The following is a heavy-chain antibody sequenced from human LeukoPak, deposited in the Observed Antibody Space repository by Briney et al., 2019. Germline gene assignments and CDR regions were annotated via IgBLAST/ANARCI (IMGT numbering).Heavy chain of an antibody. CDR3: ARDSLRRLLWFGELGAFDI. D-gene: IGHD3-10*01. CDR1: GYTFTGYY. CDR2: INPNSGGT. V-gene: IGHV1-2*02. Sequence: ASVKVSCKASGYTFTGYYMHWVRQAPGQGLEWMGWINPNSGGTNSAQKFQGRVTMTRDTSISTAYMELSRLRSDDTAVYYCARDSLRRLLWFGELGAFDIWGQGTMVTVSS. J-gene: IGHJ3*02.